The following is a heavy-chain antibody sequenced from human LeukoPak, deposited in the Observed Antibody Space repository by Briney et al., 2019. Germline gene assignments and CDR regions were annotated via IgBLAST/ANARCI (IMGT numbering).Heavy chain of an antibody. D-gene: IGHD5-18*01. Sequence: SETLSLTCAVYGGSFSGYYWSWIRQPPGKGLEWIGEINHSGSTNYNPSLKSRVTISVDTSKNQFSLKLSSVTAADTAVYYCARAFGRGYSYGTWGQGTLVTVSS. V-gene: IGHV4-34*01. CDR3: ARAFGRGYSYGT. J-gene: IGHJ5*02. CDR2: INHSGST. CDR1: GGSFSGYY.